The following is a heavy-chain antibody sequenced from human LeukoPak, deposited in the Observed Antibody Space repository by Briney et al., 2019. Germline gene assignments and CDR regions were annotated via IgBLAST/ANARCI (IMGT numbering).Heavy chain of an antibody. V-gene: IGHV4-59*12. CDR2: IYHSGST. CDR3: ARSFGNDRWFDP. CDR1: GGSISSYY. D-gene: IGHD1-1*01. J-gene: IGHJ5*02. Sequence: SETLSLTCTVSGGSISSYYWSWIRQPPGKGLEWIGYIYHSGSTYYNPSLKSRVTISVDRSKNQFSLKLSSVTAADTAVYYCARSFGNDRWFDPWGQGTLVTVSS.